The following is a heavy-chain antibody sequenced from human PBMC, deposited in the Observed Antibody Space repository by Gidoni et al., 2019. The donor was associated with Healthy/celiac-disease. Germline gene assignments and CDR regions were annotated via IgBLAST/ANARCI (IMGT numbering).Heavy chain of an antibody. CDR3: ARGRKWPDY. CDR1: GVSFSGDY. J-gene: IGHJ4*02. CDR2: INHSGST. D-gene: IGHD5-12*01. Sequence: QVQLQQWGAGLLKPSETLSLTCAVYGVSFSGDYWSWIRQPPGKGLEWIGEINHSGSTNYNPSLKSRVTISVDTSKNQFSLKLSSVTAADTAVYYCARGRKWPDYWGQGTLVTVSS. V-gene: IGHV4-34*01.